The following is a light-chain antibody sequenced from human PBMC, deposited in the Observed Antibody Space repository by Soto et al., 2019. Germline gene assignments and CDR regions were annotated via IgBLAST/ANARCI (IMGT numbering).Light chain of an antibody. CDR3: QQRSNWLPFT. J-gene: IGKJ3*01. CDR2: DAS. V-gene: IGKV3-11*01. Sequence: EIVLTQSPATLSLSPGERATLSCRASQSVSSYLAWYQQKPGQAPRLLIYDASNRATGIPARFSGSGSGTDFTLTISGLEPEDFAVDYCQQRSNWLPFTFGPGTKVDIK. CDR1: QSVSSY.